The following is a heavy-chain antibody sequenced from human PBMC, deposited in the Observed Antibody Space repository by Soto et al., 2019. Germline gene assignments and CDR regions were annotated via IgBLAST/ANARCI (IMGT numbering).Heavy chain of an antibody. Sequence: QVQLVESGGGVVQPGASLRLSCVGSGFTFRSYVIHWVRLAPGKGLEWVALTSYDGSNKYYDDSVKGRFTISRDNSRNTVDLHMDSLRLEDTALYYCARWGTTGGLDVWGQGTLVSVSS. D-gene: IGHD3-16*01. J-gene: IGHJ4*02. CDR2: TSYDGSNK. V-gene: IGHV3-30*19. CDR3: ARWGTTGGLDV. CDR1: GFTFRSYV.